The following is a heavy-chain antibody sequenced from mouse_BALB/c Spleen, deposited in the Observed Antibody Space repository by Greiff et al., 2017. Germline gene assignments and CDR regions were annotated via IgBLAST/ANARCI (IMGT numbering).Heavy chain of an antibody. CDR2: ISSGGSYT. CDR1: GFTFSSYA. J-gene: IGHJ3*01. V-gene: IGHV5-9-4*01. Sequence: EVQGVESGGGLVKPGGSLKLSCAASGFTFSSYAMSWVRQSPEKRLEWVAEISSGGSYTYYPDTVTGRFTISRDNAKNTLYLEMSSLRSEDTAMYYCAREDYRSGFAYWGQGTLVTVSA. D-gene: IGHD2-14*01. CDR3: AREDYRSGFAY.